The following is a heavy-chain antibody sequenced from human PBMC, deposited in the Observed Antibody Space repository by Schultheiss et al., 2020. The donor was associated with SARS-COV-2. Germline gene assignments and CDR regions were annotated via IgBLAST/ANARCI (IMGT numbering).Heavy chain of an antibody. J-gene: IGHJ4*02. CDR1: GFTFDDYA. Sequence: GGSLRLSCAASGFTFDDYAMHWVRQAPGKGLEWVSGISWNSGSIGYADSVKGRFTISRDNAKNTLYLQMNSLRAEDTAVYYCARVRNRYYFDYWGQGTLVTVSS. V-gene: IGHV3-9*01. CDR2: ISWNSGSI. CDR3: ARVRNRYYFDY.